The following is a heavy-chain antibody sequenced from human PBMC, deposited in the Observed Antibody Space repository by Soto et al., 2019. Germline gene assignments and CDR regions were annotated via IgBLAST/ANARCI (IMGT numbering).Heavy chain of an antibody. CDR1: GFTFSSYA. CDR3: ATKAPEIVPAASPYSYGMDV. J-gene: IGHJ6*02. D-gene: IGHD2-2*01. V-gene: IGHV3-23*01. CDR2: ISGSGGST. Sequence: GGSLRLSCAASGFTFSSYAMSWVRQAPGKGLEWVSAISGSGGSTYYADSVKGRFTISRDNSKNTLYLQMNSRRAEDTAVYYCATKAPEIVPAASPYSYGMDVWGQGTTVTVSS.